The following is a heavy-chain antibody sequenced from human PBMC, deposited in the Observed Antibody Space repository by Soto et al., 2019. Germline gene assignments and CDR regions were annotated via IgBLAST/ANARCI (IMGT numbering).Heavy chain of an antibody. Sequence: SETLSLTCTVSGVTVSSDAYYWSWIRQPPGKGLEWIGNIYHNGNTYYSPSLKSRLVIALDTSRKQFSLRLSSVTAAATAVYYGARYRFSGKRWSKFDYWGQGTLVTVSS. CDR3: ARYRFSGKRWSKFDY. CDR2: IYHNGNT. V-gene: IGHV4-31*03. D-gene: IGHD3-16*02. CDR1: GVTVSSDAYY. J-gene: IGHJ4*02.